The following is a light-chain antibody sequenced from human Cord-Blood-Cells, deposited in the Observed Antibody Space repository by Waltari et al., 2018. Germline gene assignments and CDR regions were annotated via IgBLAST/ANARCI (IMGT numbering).Light chain of an antibody. Sequence: EIVMTQSPSTLSASPGKRATLSCRTSQSVSSNLAWYQQKSGQAPRLLIDGSSTRTTGIPARFSSSGSGTEFTLTISSLQSEDFAVYYCQQYNNWLTFGGGTKVEIK. CDR2: GSS. J-gene: IGKJ4*01. V-gene: IGKV3-15*01. CDR3: QQYNNWLT. CDR1: QSVSSN.